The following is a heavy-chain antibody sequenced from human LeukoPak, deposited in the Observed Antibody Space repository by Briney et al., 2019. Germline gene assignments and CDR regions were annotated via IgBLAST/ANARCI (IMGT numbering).Heavy chain of an antibody. J-gene: IGHJ4*02. Sequence: GGSLRLSCAAPGFTFSSYAMSWVRQAPGKGLEWVSAISGSGGTTYYADSVKGRFTISRDNSKNTLYLQMDSLRAEDTAVYYCAKGGSGWYKSDCWGQGTLVSVSS. D-gene: IGHD6-19*01. CDR2: ISGSGGTT. CDR3: AKGGSGWYKSDC. V-gene: IGHV3-23*01. CDR1: GFTFSSYA.